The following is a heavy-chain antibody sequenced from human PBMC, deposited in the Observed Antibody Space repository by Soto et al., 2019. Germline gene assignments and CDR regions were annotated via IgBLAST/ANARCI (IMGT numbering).Heavy chain of an antibody. D-gene: IGHD5-12*01. V-gene: IGHV3-23*01. J-gene: IGHJ4*02. CDR2: ISGSGGST. CDR1: GFTFSSYA. Sequence: GGSLRLSCAASGFTFSSYAMSWVRQAPGKGLEWVSAISGSGGSTYYADSVKGRFTISRDNSKNTPYLQMNSLRAEDTAVYYCAKDQDHVDIVATISFDYWGQGTLVTVSS. CDR3: AKDQDHVDIVATISFDY.